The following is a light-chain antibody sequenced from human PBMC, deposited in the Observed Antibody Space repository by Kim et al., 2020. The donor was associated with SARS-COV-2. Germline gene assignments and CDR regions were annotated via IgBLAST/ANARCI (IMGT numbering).Light chain of an antibody. CDR1: QSVSGW. CDR3: QQYKTYPWT. V-gene: IGKV1-5*03. J-gene: IGKJ1*01. CDR2: KAS. Sequence: DIQMTQSPSTLSASVGDRVTITCRASQSVSGWLAWYQQKPGKAPKLLIYKASSLESGVPSRFSGSGSGTEFTLTVSSLQPDDFATYDCQQYKTYPWTFGQGTKVDIK.